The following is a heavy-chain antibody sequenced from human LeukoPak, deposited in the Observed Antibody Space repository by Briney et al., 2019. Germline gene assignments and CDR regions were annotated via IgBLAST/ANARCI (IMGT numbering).Heavy chain of an antibody. Sequence: SGGSLRLSCAASGFTFSSYGMHWVRQAPGKGLEWVAVISYDGSNKYYADSVKGRFTISRDNSKNTLYLQMNSLRAEDTAVYYCAKDLEDIVVVVAATGVDYWGQGTLVTVSS. CDR2: ISYDGSNK. V-gene: IGHV3-30*18. CDR3: AKDLEDIVVVVAATGVDY. CDR1: GFTFSSYG. J-gene: IGHJ4*02. D-gene: IGHD2-15*01.